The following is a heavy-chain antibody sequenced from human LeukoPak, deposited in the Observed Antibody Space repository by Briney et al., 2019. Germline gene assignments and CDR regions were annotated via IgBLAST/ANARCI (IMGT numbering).Heavy chain of an antibody. V-gene: IGHV4-39*01. CDR1: GGSITGSSYY. CDR2: MYYSGST. CDR3: ARQYYDNTGYYYFDY. J-gene: IGHJ4*02. D-gene: IGHD3-22*01. Sequence: PSETLSLTCTVSGGSITGSSYYWGWIRQPPGKGLEWIGSMYYSGSTYYKTSLKSRVAISADTSKNEFSLELSSVTAADTAVHYCARQYYDNTGYYYFDYWGQGTLVTVSS.